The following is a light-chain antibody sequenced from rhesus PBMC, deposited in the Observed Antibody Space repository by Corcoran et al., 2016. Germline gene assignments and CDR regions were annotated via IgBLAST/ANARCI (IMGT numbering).Light chain of an antibody. Sequence: EIVMTQSPATLSLSPGETATLSCRASERVGSYLAWYQQKPGQAPKLLVHSAYFRATGIPDRFSGSASRTEFTLNISRLEPEDVGFYHCQPYNGLLPLTFGGGTKVALK. CDR1: ERVGSY. CDR2: SAY. CDR3: QPYNGLLPLT. V-gene: IGKV3-40*03. J-gene: IGKJ4*01.